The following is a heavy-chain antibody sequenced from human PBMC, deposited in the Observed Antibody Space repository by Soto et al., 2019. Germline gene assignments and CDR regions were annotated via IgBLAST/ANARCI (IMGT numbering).Heavy chain of an antibody. J-gene: IGHJ6*03. Sequence: PGGSLRLSCAASGFTVSSNYMSWVRQAPGKGLEWVSVIYSGGSTYYADSVKGRFTISRDNSKNTLYLQMNSLRAEDTAVYYCARPYCSGGSCYPGRDYYYYYMDVWGKGTTVTVSS. CDR2: IYSGGST. D-gene: IGHD2-15*01. V-gene: IGHV3-66*01. CDR1: GFTVSSNY. CDR3: ARPYCSGGSCYPGRDYYYYYMDV.